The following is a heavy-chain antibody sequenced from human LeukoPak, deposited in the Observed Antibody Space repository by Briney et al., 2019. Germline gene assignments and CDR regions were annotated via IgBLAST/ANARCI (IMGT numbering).Heavy chain of an antibody. CDR2: IYPGDSDT. CDR1: GNSFTSYW. V-gene: IGHV5-51*01. J-gene: IGHJ3*02. CDR3: ARLGAGGCSGGSCYDAFDI. D-gene: IGHD2-15*01. Sequence: ESLKISCKGSGNSFTSYWIGWVRQMPGKGLEWMGIIYPGDSDTRYSPSFQGQVTISADKSISTAYLQWSSLKASDTAMYYCARLGAGGCSGGSCYDAFDIWGQGTMVTVSS.